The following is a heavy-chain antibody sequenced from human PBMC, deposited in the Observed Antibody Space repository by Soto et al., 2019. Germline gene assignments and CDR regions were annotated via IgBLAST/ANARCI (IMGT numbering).Heavy chain of an antibody. CDR1: GFSFNEAW. CDR3: TTGSVVGI. J-gene: IGHJ6*02. V-gene: IGHV3-15*07. CDR2: IKTSAGGGAT. D-gene: IGHD1-26*01. Sequence: EVQLVESAGGLVKPGGSLRLSCVASGFSFNEAWMNWVRQAPGEGLEWVGRIKTSAGGGATDYAAPVQGRFTISRDDSKTALYLHMNSLRTEDTAIYYCTTGSVVGIWGQGTTVTVSS.